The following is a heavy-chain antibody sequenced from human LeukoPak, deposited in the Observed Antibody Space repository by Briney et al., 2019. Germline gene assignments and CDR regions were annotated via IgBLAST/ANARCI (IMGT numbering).Heavy chain of an antibody. D-gene: IGHD4-17*01. CDR2: VDYSGST. J-gene: IGHJ4*02. CDR3: ARLPTH. CDR1: GGSISSFY. Sequence: SETLSLTCTVSGGSISSFYWSWIRQPPGKGLQWIGYVDYSGSTDYNPSLKSRVSISVDTSKNQFSLKLNSVTAADTAVYYCARLPTHWGQGTLVTVSS. V-gene: IGHV4-59*08.